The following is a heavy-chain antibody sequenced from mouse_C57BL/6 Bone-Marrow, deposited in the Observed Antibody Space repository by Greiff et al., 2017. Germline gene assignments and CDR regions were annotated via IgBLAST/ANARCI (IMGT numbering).Heavy chain of an antibody. D-gene: IGHD1-1*01. CDR3: AREHYGSSPDV. CDR1: GFTFSSYA. V-gene: IGHV5-4*01. J-gene: IGHJ1*03. Sequence: DVKLVESGGGLVKPGGSLKLSCAASGFTFSSYAMSWVRQTPEKRLEWVATISDGGSYTYYPDNVQGRFTISRDNAKNNLYLQMSHLKSEDTAMYYCAREHYGSSPDVWGKGTTVTVSS. CDR2: ISDGGSYT.